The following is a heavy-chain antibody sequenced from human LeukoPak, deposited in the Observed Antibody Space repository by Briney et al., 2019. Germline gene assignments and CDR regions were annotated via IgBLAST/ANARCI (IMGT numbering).Heavy chain of an antibody. CDR2: ISYDGSNK. J-gene: IGHJ4*02. Sequence: GGSLRLSCAASGFTFSSYAMHWVRQAPGKGLEWVAVISYDGSNKYYADSVKGRFTISRDNSKNTLYLQMNSLRAEDTAVYYCARGAIVATIAQGQYFDYWGQGTLVTVSS. V-gene: IGHV3-30-3*01. CDR3: ARGAIVATIAQGQYFDY. CDR1: GFTFSSYA. D-gene: IGHD5-12*01.